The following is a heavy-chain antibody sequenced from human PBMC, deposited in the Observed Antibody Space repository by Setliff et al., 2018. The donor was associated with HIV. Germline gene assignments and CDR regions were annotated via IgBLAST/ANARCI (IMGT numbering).Heavy chain of an antibody. CDR1: GGSISSDY. CDR3: ARFSGTTVKLFYYYYGMDV. D-gene: IGHD4-17*01. Sequence: SETLSLTCTVSGGSISSDYWSWIRQPPGKGLEWIGYIYYSGSTNYNPSLKSRVTISVDPSKNQFSLKLSSVTAADTAVYYCARFSGTTVKLFYYYYGMDVWGQGTTVTVSS. J-gene: IGHJ6*02. V-gene: IGHV4-59*01. CDR2: IYYSGST.